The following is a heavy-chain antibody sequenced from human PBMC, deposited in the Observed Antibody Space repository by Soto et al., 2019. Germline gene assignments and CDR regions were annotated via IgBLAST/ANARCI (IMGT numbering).Heavy chain of an antibody. V-gene: IGHV4-39*01. J-gene: IGHJ6*02. Sequence: SETLSLTCTVSGGSISSSSYYWGWIRQPPGKGLEWIGSIYYSGSTYYNPSLKSRVTISVDTSKNQFSLKLSSVTAADTAVYYCARVLFTVTTGYYYYYYGMDVWGQGTTVTVAS. CDR1: GGSISSSSYY. CDR3: ARVLFTVTTGYYYYYYGMDV. CDR2: IYYSGST. D-gene: IGHD4-4*01.